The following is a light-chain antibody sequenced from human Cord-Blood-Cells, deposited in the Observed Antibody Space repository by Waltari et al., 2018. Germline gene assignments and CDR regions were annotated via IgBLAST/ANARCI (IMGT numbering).Light chain of an antibody. CDR2: AAS. V-gene: IGKV1-39*01. CDR3: QQSYSTPRT. Sequence: DLPMTQSPSPLSASVGDRVTITCRASQSISSYLNWYQQKPGKAPKLLIYAASSLQSGVPSRFSGSGSGTDFTLTISSLQPDDFATYYCQQSYSTPRTFGQGTKVEIK. CDR1: QSISSY. J-gene: IGKJ1*01.